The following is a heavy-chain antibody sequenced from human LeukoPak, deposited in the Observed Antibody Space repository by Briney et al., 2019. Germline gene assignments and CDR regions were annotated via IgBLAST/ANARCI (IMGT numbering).Heavy chain of an antibody. V-gene: IGHV3-20*04. Sequence: GGSLRLSCAASGFSFDEYGMSWVRQAPGKGLEWVSGIKWDGGSIGYGDSVKGRFTISRDNAKNSLYLQMNSLRAEDTAVYYCAREISDDILTGYYIGYNWFDPWGQGTLVTVSS. CDR3: AREISDDILTGYYIGYNWFDP. CDR2: IKWDGGSI. J-gene: IGHJ5*02. CDR1: GFSFDEYG. D-gene: IGHD3-9*01.